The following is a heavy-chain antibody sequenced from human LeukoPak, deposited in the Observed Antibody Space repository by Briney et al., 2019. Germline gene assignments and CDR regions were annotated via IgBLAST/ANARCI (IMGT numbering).Heavy chain of an antibody. CDR3: ARGGHSGYDQYYFDY. D-gene: IGHD5-12*01. J-gene: IGHJ4*02. V-gene: IGHV3-21*01. CDR2: ISSSSSYI. CDR1: GFTFSIYT. Sequence: GGSLRLSCEASGFTFSIYTMNWVRQAPGKGLEWVSSISSSSSYIYYADSVKGRFTISRDNAKNSLYLQMNSLRAEDTAVYYCARGGHSGYDQYYFDYWGQGTLVTVSS.